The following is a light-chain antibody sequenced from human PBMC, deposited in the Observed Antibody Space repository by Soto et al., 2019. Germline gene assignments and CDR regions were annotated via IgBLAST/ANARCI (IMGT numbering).Light chain of an antibody. V-gene: IGKV1-9*01. CDR2: DES. J-gene: IGKJ4*01. CDR3: QQLNSYPFS. CDR1: QGISQGISTY. Sequence: DIQLTQSPSFLSASVGDRFTITCRSSQGISQGISTYLAWYQHKPGKAPKLLIYDESTLQSGVPSRFSGSGSGTEFTLTISSLQPEDLATYYCQQLNSYPFSFGGGTKGDIK.